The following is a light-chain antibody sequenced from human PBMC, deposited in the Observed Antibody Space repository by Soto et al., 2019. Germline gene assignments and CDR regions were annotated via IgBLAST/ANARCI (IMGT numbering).Light chain of an antibody. J-gene: IGKJ1*01. CDR2: KAS. V-gene: IGKV1-5*03. Sequence: SQSISSWLAWYQQKPGKAPKLLIYKASSLESGVPSRFSGSGSGTEFTLTISSLQPDDFATYYCQQYNSYPWTFGQGTKLDIK. CDR3: QQYNSYPWT. CDR1: QSISSW.